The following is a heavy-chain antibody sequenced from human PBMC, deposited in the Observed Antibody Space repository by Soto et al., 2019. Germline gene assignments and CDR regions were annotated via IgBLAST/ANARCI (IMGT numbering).Heavy chain of an antibody. D-gene: IGHD3-22*01. CDR1: VYTFTSYG. Sequence: GASVKVCCKASVYTFTSYGISWVRQEHGQGLEWMGWISAYNGNTNYAQKLQGRVTMTTDTSTSTAYMELRSLRSDDTAVYYCARVKGSGYHNWFDPWGQGTLVTVSS. J-gene: IGHJ5*02. V-gene: IGHV1-18*01. CDR2: ISAYNGNT. CDR3: ARVKGSGYHNWFDP.